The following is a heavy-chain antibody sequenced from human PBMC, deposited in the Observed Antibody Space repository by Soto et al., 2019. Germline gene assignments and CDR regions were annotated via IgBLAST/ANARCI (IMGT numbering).Heavy chain of an antibody. Sequence: SETLSLTCTVSGGSISSSSYYWGWIRQPPGKGLEWIGSIYYSGSTYYNPSLKSRVTISVDTSKNQFSLKLSSVTAADTAVYYCARRIADAVWDAFDIWGQGTMVTVSS. CDR1: GGSISSSSYY. J-gene: IGHJ3*02. CDR2: IYYSGST. V-gene: IGHV4-39*01. CDR3: ARRIADAVWDAFDI. D-gene: IGHD2-15*01.